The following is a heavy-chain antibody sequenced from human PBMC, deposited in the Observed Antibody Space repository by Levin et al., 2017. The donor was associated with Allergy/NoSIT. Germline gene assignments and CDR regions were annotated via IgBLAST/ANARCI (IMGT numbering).Heavy chain of an antibody. CDR3: ARGVGIGVLPGAVEDLYFDY. J-gene: IGHJ4*02. Sequence: SQTLSLTCAVYGGSFSGYSWTWIRQPPGKGLEWIGEVNHSGSTYYNPSLTSRVTISMDTSKNQFSLRLRSVTATDTAVYYCARGVGIGVLPGAVEDLYFDYWGQGALVTVSS. CDR1: GGSFSGYS. D-gene: IGHD1-26*01. V-gene: IGHV4-34*01. CDR2: VNHSGST.